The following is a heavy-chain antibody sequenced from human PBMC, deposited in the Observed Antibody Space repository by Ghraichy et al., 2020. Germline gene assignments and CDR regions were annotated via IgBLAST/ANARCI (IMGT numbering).Heavy chain of an antibody. CDR3: ARSLYSSSARGGFDP. V-gene: IGHV2-70*01. J-gene: IGHJ5*02. Sequence: SGPTLVKPTQTLTLTCTFSGFSLSTSGMCVSWIRQPPGKALEWLALIDWDDDKYYSTSLKTRLTISKDTSKNQVVLTMTNMDPVDTATYYCARSLYSSSARGGFDPWGQGTLVTVSS. CDR1: GFSLSTSGMC. CDR2: IDWDDDK. D-gene: IGHD6-19*01.